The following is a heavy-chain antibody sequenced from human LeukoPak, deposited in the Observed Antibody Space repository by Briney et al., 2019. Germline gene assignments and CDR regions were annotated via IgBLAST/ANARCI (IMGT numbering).Heavy chain of an antibody. CDR1: GFTFSSYA. CDR2: ISSSSSYI. V-gene: IGHV3-21*01. CDR3: ASTNREGDQH. D-gene: IGHD5-24*01. Sequence: PGGSLRLSCAASGFTFSSYAMSWVRQAPGKGLEWVSSISSSSSYIYYADSVKGRFTISRDNAKNSLYLQMNSLRAEDTAVYYCASTNREGDQHWGQGTLVTVSS. J-gene: IGHJ1*01.